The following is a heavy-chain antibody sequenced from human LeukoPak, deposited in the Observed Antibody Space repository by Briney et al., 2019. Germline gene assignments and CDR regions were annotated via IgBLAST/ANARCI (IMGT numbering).Heavy chain of an antibody. Sequence: GGSLRLSCAASGFIFSSYSMNWVRQAPGKGLEWVSYISISSGTISYADSVRGRFTISSDNAKNSLYLQMNSLRAEDTAVYYCARDTHYSFDYWGQGTLSLSPQ. D-gene: IGHD2-21*01. V-gene: IGHV3-48*01. J-gene: IGHJ4*02. CDR2: ISISSGTI. CDR1: GFIFSSYS. CDR3: ARDTHYSFDY.